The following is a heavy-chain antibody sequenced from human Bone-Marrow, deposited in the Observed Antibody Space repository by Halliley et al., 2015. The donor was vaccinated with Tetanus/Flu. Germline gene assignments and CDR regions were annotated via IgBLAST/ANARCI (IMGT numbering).Heavy chain of an antibody. CDR1: GFSLSTSGLG. CDR3: TRLYYDSRNDYHYHFRFDH. V-gene: IGHV2-5*02. CDR2: IYWDDDK. Sequence: LVKPTQTLTLTCTFSGFSLSTSGLGVGWIRQPPGKALEWLALIYWDDDKRYSPSLKNRLTITKDTSKDQVVLTMTNMDPVDTATYYCTRLYYDSRNDYHYHFRFDHWGQGTLVTVSS. J-gene: IGHJ4*02. D-gene: IGHD3-3*01.